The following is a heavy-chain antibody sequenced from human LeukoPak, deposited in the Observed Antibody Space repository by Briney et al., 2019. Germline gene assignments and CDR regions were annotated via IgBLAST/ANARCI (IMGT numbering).Heavy chain of an antibody. CDR1: GFTFSSYW. Sequence: PGGSLRLSCAASGFTFSSYWMSWVRQAPGKGLEWVANIKVDGSEKYYVDSVKGRFTISRDNSKNTLYLQMNSLRAEDTAVYYCARGDWSSFDFWGQGSLVTVSS. V-gene: IGHV3-7*05. CDR2: IKVDGSEK. J-gene: IGHJ4*02. CDR3: ARGDWSSFDF. D-gene: IGHD2-21*02.